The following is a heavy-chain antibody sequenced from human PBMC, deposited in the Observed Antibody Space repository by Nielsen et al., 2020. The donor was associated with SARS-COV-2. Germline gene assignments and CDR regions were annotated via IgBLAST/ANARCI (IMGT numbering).Heavy chain of an antibody. V-gene: IGHV3-9*01. Sequence: SLKISCAASGFTFDDYAMHWVRQAPGKGLEWVSGISWNSGSIGYADSVKGRFTISRDNAKNSLYLQVNSLRAEDTAVYYCARVVSYYYGMDVWGQGTTVTVSS. CDR2: ISWNSGSI. CDR3: ARVVSYYYGMDV. J-gene: IGHJ6*02. CDR1: GFTFDDYA.